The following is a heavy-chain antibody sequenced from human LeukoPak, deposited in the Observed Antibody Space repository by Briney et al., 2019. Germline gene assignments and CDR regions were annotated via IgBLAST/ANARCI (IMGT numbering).Heavy chain of an antibody. J-gene: IGHJ4*02. D-gene: IGHD3-10*01. V-gene: IGHV3-20*01. CDR1: GFTFDDYG. Sequence: GGSLRLSCVASGFTFDDYGIGWVRQAPGKGLEWVSGINWNGGSTDYADSVKGRFTISRDNAKNSVYLQMSSLRLEDTALYHCVLASGSGSYRGYLNYWGQGTMVTVSS. CDR2: INWNGGST. CDR3: VLASGSGSYRGYLNY.